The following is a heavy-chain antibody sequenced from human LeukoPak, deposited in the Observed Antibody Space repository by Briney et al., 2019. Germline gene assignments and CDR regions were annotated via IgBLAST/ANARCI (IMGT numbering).Heavy chain of an antibody. J-gene: IGHJ4*02. CDR1: GFTFSSYA. Sequence: PRGSLRLSCADSGFTFSSYAMSWVRQAPGKGLEWVSAISGSGGSTYYADSVKGRFTISRDNSKNTLYLQMNSLRAEDTAVYYCARLTVAGLNVDYWGQGTLVTVSS. CDR2: ISGSGGST. D-gene: IGHD6-19*01. V-gene: IGHV3-23*01. CDR3: ARLTVAGLNVDY.